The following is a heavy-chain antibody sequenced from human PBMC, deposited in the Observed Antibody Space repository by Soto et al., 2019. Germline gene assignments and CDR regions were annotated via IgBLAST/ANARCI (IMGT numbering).Heavy chain of an antibody. CDR1: GYTYSKYI. D-gene: IGHD6-19*01. CDR2: TSGYNGDT. Sequence: QVQLVQSGAEVKKPEASVKVSCKTSGYTYSKYIMAWVRQTPGQGLERMGWTSGYNGDTHYAPELQGRVTFTSETSTSTAYIEVGGLTSDDPAVDYCVREFLAGSFDNWGQGALVTVSS. V-gene: IGHV1-18*04. CDR3: VREFLAGSFDN. J-gene: IGHJ4*02.